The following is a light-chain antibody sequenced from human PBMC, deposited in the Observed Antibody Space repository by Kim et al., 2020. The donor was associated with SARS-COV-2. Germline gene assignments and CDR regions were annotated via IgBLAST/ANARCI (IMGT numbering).Light chain of an antibody. CDR1: RTSSRR. CDR3: QQYNDDSAT. CDR2: EAS. V-gene: IGKV1-5*03. Sequence: GGERGSRAWRASRTSSRRRACYQQKPGRVPALLIYEASTVERGVPARFSGSRSGTEFTLTSSSLQPDDCATYDCQQYNDDSATFGQGTKLEI. J-gene: IGKJ2*01.